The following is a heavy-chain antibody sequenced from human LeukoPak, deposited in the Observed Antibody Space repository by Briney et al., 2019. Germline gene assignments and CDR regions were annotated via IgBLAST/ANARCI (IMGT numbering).Heavy chain of an antibody. J-gene: IGHJ5*02. CDR1: GGSISSSSYY. CDR2: IYYSGST. D-gene: IGHD6-19*01. CDR3: ARQSRGWGSPPGRWFDP. V-gene: IGHV4-39*07. Sequence: SETLSLTCTVSGGSISSSSYYWGWIRQPPGKGLEWIGSIYYSGSTYYNPSLKSRVTISVDTSKNQFSLKLSSVTAADTAVYYCARQSRGWGSPPGRWFDPWGQGTLVTVSS.